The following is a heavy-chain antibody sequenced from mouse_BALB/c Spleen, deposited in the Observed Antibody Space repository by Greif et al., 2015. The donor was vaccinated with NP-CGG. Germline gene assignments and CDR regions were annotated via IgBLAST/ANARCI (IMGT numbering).Heavy chain of an antibody. CDR3: ARRRYDLYYFDY. CDR2: INPYNDGT. J-gene: IGHJ2*01. D-gene: IGHD2-14*01. Sequence: EVKLMESGPELVKPGASVKMSCKASGYTFTSYVMHWVKQKPGQGLEWIGYINPYNDGTKYNEKFKGKATLTSDKSSSTAYMELSSLTSEDSAVYYCARRRYDLYYFDYWGQGTTLSVSS. CDR1: GYTFTSYV. V-gene: IGHV1-14*01.